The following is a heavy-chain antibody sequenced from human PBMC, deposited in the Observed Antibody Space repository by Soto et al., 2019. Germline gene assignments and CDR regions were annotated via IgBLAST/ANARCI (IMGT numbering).Heavy chain of an antibody. CDR1: GGSISSGGYY. CDR3: ARDYGGNSGWFDP. J-gene: IGHJ5*02. Sequence: SSETLSLTCTVSGGSISSGGYYWSWLRPHPGKGLEWIGYIYYSGSTYYNPSLKSRVTISVDTSKNQFSLKLSSVTAADTAVYYCARDYGGNSGWFDPWGQGTLVTVSS. CDR2: IYYSGST. V-gene: IGHV4-31*03. D-gene: IGHD4-17*01.